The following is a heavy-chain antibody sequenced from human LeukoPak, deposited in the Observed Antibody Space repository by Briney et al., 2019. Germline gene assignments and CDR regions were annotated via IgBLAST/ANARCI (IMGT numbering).Heavy chain of an antibody. Sequence: ASVKVSCKVSGNTLTELSIHWVRQTPGKGLEWLGGFDPEAVKTAYAQKLQGRLTMTEDTSADTAYLELSRLTSDDTAVYYCASGSGVGTVIPDDTFDIWGQGTVVTVSS. CDR2: FDPEAVKT. D-gene: IGHD3-10*01. CDR1: GNTLTELS. V-gene: IGHV1-24*01. CDR3: ASGSGVGTVIPDDTFDI. J-gene: IGHJ3*02.